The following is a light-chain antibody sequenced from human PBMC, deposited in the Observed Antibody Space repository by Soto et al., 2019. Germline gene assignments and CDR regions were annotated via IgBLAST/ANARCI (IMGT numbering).Light chain of an antibody. CDR3: SSDTSSSNHV. J-gene: IGLJ1*01. CDR2: DGN. Sequence: QSVLTQPASVSGSPGQSITISCTGASSDIGAFTFVSWYQQHPGKVPKLMIFDGNRRPSVVSDRFSGSKSGNTASLTIAALHAEDDGDYYCSSDTSSSNHVFGSGTKVTVL. CDR1: SSDIGAFTF. V-gene: IGLV2-14*03.